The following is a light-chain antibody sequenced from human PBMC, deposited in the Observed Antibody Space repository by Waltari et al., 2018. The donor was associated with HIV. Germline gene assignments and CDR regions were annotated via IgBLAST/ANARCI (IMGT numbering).Light chain of an antibody. CDR1: QTISSN. CDR3: QQYSHWPLMYN. J-gene: IGKJ2*01. Sequence: EIVMTQSPATLSVSPGERATLSCRASQTISSNLAWYQHKPGQSPRLLIYAASTRATGIPARLSASGSGTEFTLTISSLQSEDFAVYYCQQYSHWPLMYNFGQGTKLEIK. V-gene: IGKV3-15*01. CDR2: AAS.